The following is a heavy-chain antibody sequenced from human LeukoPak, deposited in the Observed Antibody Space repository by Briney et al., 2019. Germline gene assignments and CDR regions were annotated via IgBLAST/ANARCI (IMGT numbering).Heavy chain of an antibody. Sequence: SETLSLTCTVSGNSISSYYWSWIRQPPGKGLEWIGYISYSGSTNYNPSLKSQVTISVDTSKNQFSLKLTSVTAADTAVYYCARIRRDGYDPRAYYYYGMDVWGQGTTVTVSS. CDR1: GNSISSYY. J-gene: IGHJ6*02. V-gene: IGHV4-59*01. CDR2: ISYSGST. D-gene: IGHD5-24*01. CDR3: ARIRRDGYDPRAYYYYGMDV.